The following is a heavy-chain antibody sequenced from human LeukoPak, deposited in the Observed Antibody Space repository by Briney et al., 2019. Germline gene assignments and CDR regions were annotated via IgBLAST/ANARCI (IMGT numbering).Heavy chain of an antibody. CDR1: GFTFSSYW. V-gene: IGHV3-7*01. J-gene: IGHJ5*02. CDR2: IKQDGSEK. D-gene: IGHD4-17*01. CDR3: ARDPRYGDPSPNWFDP. Sequence: GGSLRLSCAASGFTFSSYWMSWVRQAPGKGLEWVANIKQDGSEKYYVDSVKGRFTISRDNAKNSLYLQMNSLRAEDTAVYYCARDPRYGDPSPNWFDPWGQGTLVTVSS.